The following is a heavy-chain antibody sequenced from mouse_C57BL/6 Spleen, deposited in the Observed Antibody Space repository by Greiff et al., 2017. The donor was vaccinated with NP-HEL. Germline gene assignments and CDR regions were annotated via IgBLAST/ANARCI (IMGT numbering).Heavy chain of an antibody. J-gene: IGHJ2*01. CDR3: AKGDYFDY. D-gene: IGHD3-3*01. CDR1: GYTFTSYW. CDR2: IDPSDSYT. V-gene: IGHV1-50*01. Sequence: QVQLQQPGAELVKPGASVKLSCKASGYTFTSYWMQWVKQRPGQGLEWIGEIDPSDSYTNYNQKFKGKATLTVDTSSSTAYMQLCSLTSEDSAVYYCAKGDYFDYWGQGTTLTVSS.